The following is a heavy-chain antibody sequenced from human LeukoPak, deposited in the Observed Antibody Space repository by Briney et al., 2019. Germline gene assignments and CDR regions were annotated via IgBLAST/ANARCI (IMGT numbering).Heavy chain of an antibody. CDR2: ISAYNGNT. D-gene: IGHD6-13*01. CDR1: GGTFSSYA. J-gene: IGHJ4*02. V-gene: IGHV1-18*01. CDR3: ARDRVVAAAGTLSGY. Sequence: ASVKVSCKASGGTFSSYAISWVRQAPGQGLEWMGWISAYNGNTNYAQKLQGRVTMTTDTSTSTAYMELRSLRSDDTAVYYCARDRVVAAAGTLSGYWGQGTLVTVSS.